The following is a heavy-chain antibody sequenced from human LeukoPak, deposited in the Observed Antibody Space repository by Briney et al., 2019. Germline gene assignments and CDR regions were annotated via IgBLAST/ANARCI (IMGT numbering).Heavy chain of an antibody. V-gene: IGHV4-34*01. CDR2: IYYSGST. J-gene: IGHJ5*02. Sequence: PSETLSLTCAVYGGSFSGYYWSWIRQPPGKGLEWIGSIYYSGSTYYNPSLKSRVTISVDTSKNQFSLKLSSVTAADTAVYYCARVMYYYDSSGYSNWFDPWGQGTLVTVSS. CDR1: GGSFSGYY. D-gene: IGHD3-22*01. CDR3: ARVMYYYDSSGYSNWFDP.